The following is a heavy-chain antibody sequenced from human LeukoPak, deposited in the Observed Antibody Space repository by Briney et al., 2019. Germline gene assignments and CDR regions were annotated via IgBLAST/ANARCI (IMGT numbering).Heavy chain of an antibody. CDR1: GFSFSTYE. CDR3: ARVGREVTTGYFDD. J-gene: IGHJ4*02. CDR2: ISTSGSSV. D-gene: IGHD2-21*02. V-gene: IGHV3-48*03. Sequence: PGGSLRLSCVASGFSFSTYEMNWVRQAPGEGLEWVAYISTSGSSVYYADSLKGRFTVSRDNAKSSLFLQVDSLTVADTAVYYCARVGREVTTGYFDDWGQGTLVAVSS.